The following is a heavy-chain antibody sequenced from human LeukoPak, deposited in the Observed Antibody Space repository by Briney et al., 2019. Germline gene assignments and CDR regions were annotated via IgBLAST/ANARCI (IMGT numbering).Heavy chain of an antibody. CDR3: AASVVIATPDY. J-gene: IGHJ4*02. CDR2: IWYGGSNK. Sequence: SLRLSCAASGFTFSSYGMHWVRQAPGKGLEWVAVIWYGGSNKYYADSVKGRFTISRDNSKNTLYLQMNSLRAEDTAVYYCAASVVIATPDYWGQGTLVTVSS. V-gene: IGHV3-33*08. D-gene: IGHD2-21*01. CDR1: GFTFSSYG.